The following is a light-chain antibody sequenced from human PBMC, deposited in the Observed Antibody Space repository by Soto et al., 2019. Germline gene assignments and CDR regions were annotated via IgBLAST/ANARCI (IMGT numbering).Light chain of an antibody. CDR2: SND. CDR1: SSNIGSNP. J-gene: IGLJ2*01. CDR3: ASWDNSLSALV. V-gene: IGLV1-44*01. Sequence: QSVLTQPPSASGTSGQRVTITCSGSSSNIGSNPVNWYQQLPGTAPKLFIYSNDQRPTGVPDRFSGSKSGSSGSLAISGLQSEDEADYYCASWDNSLSALVFGGGTKVTVL.